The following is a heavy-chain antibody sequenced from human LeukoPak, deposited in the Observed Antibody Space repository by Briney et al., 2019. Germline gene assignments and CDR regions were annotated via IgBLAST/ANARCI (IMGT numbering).Heavy chain of an antibody. CDR3: AELGITMIGGV. CDR1: GFTFSSYE. Sequence: PGGSLRLSCAATGFTFSSYEMNWVRQAPGKGLEWVSYISSSGSTIYYADSVKGRFTISRDNAKNSLYLQMNSLRAEDTAVYYCAELGITMIGGVWGKGTTVTTSS. CDR2: ISSSGSTI. J-gene: IGHJ6*01. D-gene: IGHD3-10*02. V-gene: IGHV3-48*03.